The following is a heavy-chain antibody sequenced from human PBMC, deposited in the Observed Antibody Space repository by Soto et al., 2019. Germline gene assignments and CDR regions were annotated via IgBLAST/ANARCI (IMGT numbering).Heavy chain of an antibody. D-gene: IGHD6-6*01. CDR2: ISYDGSNK. V-gene: IGHV3-30-3*01. J-gene: IGHJ4*02. CDR1: GFTFSSYA. CDR3: ARDLTYSSSAPFDY. Sequence: GGSLRLSCAASGFTFSSYAMHWVRQAPGKGLEWVAVISYDGSNKYYADSVKGRFTISRDNSKNTLYLQMNSLRAEDTAVYYCARDLTYSSSAPFDYWGQGTLVTVSS.